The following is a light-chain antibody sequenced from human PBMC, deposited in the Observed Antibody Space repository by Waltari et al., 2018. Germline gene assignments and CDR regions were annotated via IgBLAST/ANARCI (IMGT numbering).Light chain of an antibody. Sequence: QSALTQPRSVSGSPGQSVTLSCTGTSSDVGGYNYVSWYQQHPGKAPKLMIYDVSKRPSGVPDRFSGSKSGNTASLTISGLQAEDEADYYCCSDAGAVYVFGTGTKVTVL. CDR1: SSDVGGYNY. CDR2: DVS. V-gene: IGLV2-11*01. J-gene: IGLJ1*01. CDR3: CSDAGAVYV.